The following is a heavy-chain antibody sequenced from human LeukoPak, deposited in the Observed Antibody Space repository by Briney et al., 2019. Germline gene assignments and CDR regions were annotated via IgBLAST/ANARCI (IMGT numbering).Heavy chain of an antibody. V-gene: IGHV4-61*02. J-gene: IGHJ4*02. CDR1: DDSISSGVYY. Sequence: PSQTLSLTCTVSDDSISSGVYYWSWIRQPAGKGLEWIGRIDTSGNTNYNPSLKSRITISVDTSKNQFSLQLSSVTAADTATYYCARSRMNTADFDSWGQGALVTVSA. CDR2: IDTSGNT. D-gene: IGHD5-18*01. CDR3: ARSRMNTADFDS.